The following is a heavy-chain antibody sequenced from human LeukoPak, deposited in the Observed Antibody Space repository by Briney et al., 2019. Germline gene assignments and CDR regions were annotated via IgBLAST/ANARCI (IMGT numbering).Heavy chain of an antibody. J-gene: IGHJ4*02. D-gene: IGHD2-21*01. CDR1: GFTFSDYS. Sequence: GGSLRLSCAASGFTFSDYSMNWVRQAPGKGLEWVSSITSSGTYIYYADSVKGRFTISRDNAKNSLYLQMNSLRAEDTAVYYCARDRANIVVVSASEYWGQGTLVTVSS. V-gene: IGHV3-21*01. CDR3: ARDRANIVVVSASEY. CDR2: ITSSGTYI.